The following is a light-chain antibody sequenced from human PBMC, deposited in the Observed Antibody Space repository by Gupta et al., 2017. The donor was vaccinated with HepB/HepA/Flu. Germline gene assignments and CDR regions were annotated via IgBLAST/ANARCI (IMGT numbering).Light chain of an antibody. J-gene: IGKJ1*01. Sequence: EIVLTQSPGTLSLSPGERATLSCRASQSVSSSYLAWYQQRPGQAPRLLIYGASSRATGSSDRFSGSGSGTDFTLTISRLEPEDFAVYYCQQDGSSPWTFGQWTKVESK. V-gene: IGKV3-20*01. CDR1: QSVSSSY. CDR3: QQDGSSPWT. CDR2: GAS.